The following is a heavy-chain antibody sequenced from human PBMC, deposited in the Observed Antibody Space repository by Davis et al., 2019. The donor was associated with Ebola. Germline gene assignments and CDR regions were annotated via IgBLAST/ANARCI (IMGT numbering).Heavy chain of an antibody. Sequence: GESLKISCAASGFTVSSNYMSWVRQAPGKGLGWVAFIRSEATSQDYGKSVQGRFFISRDDSKNTLYLQMNSLRVDDTAVYFCARDGPNYDVDYWGQGTLVTVSS. CDR1: GFTVSSNY. J-gene: IGHJ4*02. V-gene: IGHV3-30*02. CDR3: ARDGPNYDVDY. D-gene: IGHD3-22*01. CDR2: IRSEATSQ.